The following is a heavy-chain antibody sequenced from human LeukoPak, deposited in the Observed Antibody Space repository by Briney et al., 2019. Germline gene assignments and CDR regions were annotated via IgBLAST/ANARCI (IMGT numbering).Heavy chain of an antibody. CDR2: IKSKTNGETR. J-gene: IGHJ5*02. CDR3: ARGGLRELSLAWFDP. D-gene: IGHD3-16*02. CDR1: GFTLSNAW. V-gene: IGHV3-15*01. Sequence: GGSLRLSCAASGFTLSNAWMNWVRQAPGKGLEWVGLIKSKTNGETRDYAAPVKGRFTISRDDSKSIVYLQMNSLKTEDTAVYFCARGGLRELSLAWFDPWGQGTLVTVSS.